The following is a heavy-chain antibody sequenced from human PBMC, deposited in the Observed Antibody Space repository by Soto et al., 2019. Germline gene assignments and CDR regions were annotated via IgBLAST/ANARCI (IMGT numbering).Heavy chain of an antibody. CDR1: GFTFSHSG. CDR2: ISYDGSNK. Sequence: QVQLVESGGGVVQPGRSLRLSCAASGFTFSHSGIHWVRQAPGKGLEWLAVISYDGSNKHYADSVKGRFTVSRDNSKNTLYLRRNSLRAEDTAFYFCARYSGKYQGPIDYWGQGTLVTVSS. V-gene: IGHV3-30*03. CDR3: ARYSGKYQGPIDY. J-gene: IGHJ4*02. D-gene: IGHD1-26*01.